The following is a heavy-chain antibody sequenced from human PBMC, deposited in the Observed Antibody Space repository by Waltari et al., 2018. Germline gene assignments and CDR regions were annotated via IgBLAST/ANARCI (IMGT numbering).Heavy chain of an antibody. J-gene: IGHJ4*02. D-gene: IGHD4-17*01. CDR3: ARELYDYGDYYFDY. CDR2: INPNSGGR. Sequence: QVQLVQSGAEVKKPGASVKVSCKASGYTFTGYYMHWVRQAPGQGLEWMGWINPNSGGRNYAQRFQGRVTMTRDTSISTAYMELSRLRSDDTAGYYWARELYDYGDYYFDYWGQGTLVTVSS. V-gene: IGHV1-2*02. CDR1: GYTFTGYY.